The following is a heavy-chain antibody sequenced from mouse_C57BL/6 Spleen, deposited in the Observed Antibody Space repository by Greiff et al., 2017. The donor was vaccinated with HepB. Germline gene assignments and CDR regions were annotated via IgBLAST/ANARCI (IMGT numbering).Heavy chain of an antibody. CDR2: INPKNGGT. D-gene: IGHD4-1*01. J-gene: IGHJ2*01. CDR3: ARGRLAHLDY. V-gene: IGHV1-26*01. Sequence: EVQLQQSGPELVKPGASVKISCKASGYTFTDYYMNWVKQSHGKSLEWIGDINPKNGGTSYNQKFKGKATLTVDKSSSTAYMELRSLTSEDSAVYYCARGRLAHLDYWGQGTTLTVSS. CDR1: GYTFTDYY.